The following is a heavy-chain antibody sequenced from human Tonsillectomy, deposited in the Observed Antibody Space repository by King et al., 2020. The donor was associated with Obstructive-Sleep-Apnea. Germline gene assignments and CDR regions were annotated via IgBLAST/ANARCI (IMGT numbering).Heavy chain of an antibody. Sequence: VQLVESGGGVVQPGRSLRLSCAASGFTFSSYGMHWVRQAPGKGLEWGAVISYDGSNKYYADSVKGRFPISRDNSKNTLYLQMNSLRAEDTAVYYCAKERTVARSRAFDIWGQGTMVTVSS. CDR1: GFTFSSYG. D-gene: IGHD5-12*01. V-gene: IGHV3-30*18. CDR3: AKERTVARSRAFDI. J-gene: IGHJ3*02. CDR2: ISYDGSNK.